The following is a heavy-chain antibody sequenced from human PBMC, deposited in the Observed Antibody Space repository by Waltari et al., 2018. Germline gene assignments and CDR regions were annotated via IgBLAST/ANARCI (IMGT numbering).Heavy chain of an antibody. D-gene: IGHD1-26*01. Sequence: EVQVVESGGGLVQPGGSLRLPWEVSGATLSPTWIHWVRQTPGQGLMWVSRINPDGRTTNYADSVTGRFTISRDNAKNMVYLQMHSLGAEDTAVYYCATAGNYRFDFWGQGTLVTVSP. CDR1: GATLSPTW. CDR2: INPDGRTT. V-gene: IGHV3-74*01. CDR3: ATAGNYRFDF. J-gene: IGHJ4*02.